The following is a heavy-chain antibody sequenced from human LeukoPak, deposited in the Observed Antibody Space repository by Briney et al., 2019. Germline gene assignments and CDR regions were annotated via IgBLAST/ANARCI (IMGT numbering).Heavy chain of an antibody. CDR3: ARGGTYCGGDCYSYAFDI. CDR1: GGSISSYY. J-gene: IGHJ3*02. V-gene: IGHV4-59*08. Sequence: SETLSLTCTVSGGSISSYYWSWIRQAPGKGLEWIGYIYYSGSTNYNPSLKSRVTISVDTSKNQFSLKLSSVTAADTAVYYCARGGTYCGGDCYSYAFDIWGQGTMVTVSS. CDR2: IYYSGST. D-gene: IGHD2-21*02.